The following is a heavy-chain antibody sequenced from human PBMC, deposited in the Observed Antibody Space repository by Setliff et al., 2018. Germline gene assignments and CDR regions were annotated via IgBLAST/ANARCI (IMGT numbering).Heavy chain of an antibody. J-gene: IGHJ3*02. D-gene: IGHD3-9*01. V-gene: IGHV4-59*12. CDR2: VYYSGTA. Sequence: SETLSLTCTVSDGSLSTYYWSWIRQPPGKGLEFIGYVYYSGTANYSPSLRSRLTISVDTSKNQFSLDLSSVTAADTAVYYCARVQRYKGAFDIWGQGTLVTVSS. CDR1: DGSLSTYY. CDR3: ARVQRYKGAFDI.